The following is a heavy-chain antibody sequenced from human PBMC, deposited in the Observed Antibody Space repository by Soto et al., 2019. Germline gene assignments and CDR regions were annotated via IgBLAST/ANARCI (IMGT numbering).Heavy chain of an antibody. V-gene: IGHV3-30-3*01. D-gene: IGHD5-12*01. CDR2: VSHDGINT. CDR1: GFTFTNYP. J-gene: IGHJ1*01. Sequence: PGGSLRLSGSASGFTFTNYPMHWFRQAPGKGLEWGAFVSHDGINTYYADSVKGRFTISRDNSKNTRYLQLNSLKTEDTAVFYCASEKKVAGIGIDTRAQGNLLTVSS. CDR3: ASEKKVAGIGIDT.